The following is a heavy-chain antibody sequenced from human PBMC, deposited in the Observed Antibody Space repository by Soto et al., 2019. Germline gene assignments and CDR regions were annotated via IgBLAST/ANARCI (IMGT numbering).Heavy chain of an antibody. J-gene: IGHJ6*02. CDR2: INSDGSSA. CDR3: ATVQEGAYYYGMDV. V-gene: IGHV3-74*01. Sequence: EVQLVESGGGLVQPGGSLRLSCAASGFTFSSYWMHWVRQAPGKGLVWVSRINSDGSSASYADSVKGRFTISRDNAKNTLYLQMNSLGAEDTAVYYCATVQEGAYYYGMDVWGRGTTVTVSS. CDR1: GFTFSSYW. D-gene: IGHD1-1*01.